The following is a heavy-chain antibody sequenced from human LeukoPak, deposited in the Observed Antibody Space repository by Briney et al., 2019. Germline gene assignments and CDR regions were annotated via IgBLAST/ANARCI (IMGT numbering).Heavy chain of an antibody. D-gene: IGHD1-26*01. Sequence: GGSLRLSCVASRFSFSSHWMTWVRQAPGKGLEWVANIKEEGREKYYADSVKGRFTISRDNAKNSLYLQMNSLRGEDTAVYYCAKTIVGSNVFDIWGQGTLVTVSS. J-gene: IGHJ3*02. CDR1: RFSFSSHW. V-gene: IGHV3-7*01. CDR3: AKTIVGSNVFDI. CDR2: IKEEGREK.